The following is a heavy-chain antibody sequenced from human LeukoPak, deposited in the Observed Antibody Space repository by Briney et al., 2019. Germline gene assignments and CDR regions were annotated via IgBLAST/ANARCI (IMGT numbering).Heavy chain of an antibody. CDR1: GFTFSNYW. Sequence: PGGSLRLSCAASGFTFSNYWMHWVRQAPGMGLVWVSRISTDGSITNYADSVKGRFTISRDNAKNTLFLQMNSLRAEDTAVYYCARDRFASGSYLGQGTLVTVSS. J-gene: IGHJ4*02. CDR3: ARDRFASGSY. D-gene: IGHD1-26*01. V-gene: IGHV3-74*01. CDR2: ISTDGSIT.